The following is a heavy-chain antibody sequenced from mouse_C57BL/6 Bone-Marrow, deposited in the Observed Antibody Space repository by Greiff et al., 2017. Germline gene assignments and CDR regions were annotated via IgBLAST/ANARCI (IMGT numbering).Heavy chain of an antibody. Sequence: VQLQQSGAELVRPGASVKLSCTASGFNIKDDYMHWVKQRPEQGLEWIGWLDPGNGDTEYASKFPGKDTITADTSSHTAYLQLSSLTSEDTAVSYCTTGGEGAPRGQEALGTVSA. CDR1: GFNIKDDY. CDR3: TTGGEGAP. V-gene: IGHV14-4*01. CDR2: LDPGNGDT. J-gene: IGHJ3*01.